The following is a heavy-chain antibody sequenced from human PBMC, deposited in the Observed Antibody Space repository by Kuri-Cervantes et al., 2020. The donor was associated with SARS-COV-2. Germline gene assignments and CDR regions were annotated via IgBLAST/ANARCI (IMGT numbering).Heavy chain of an antibody. J-gene: IGHJ4*03. CDR2: TYYRSKWYN. Sequence: SETLSLTCAISGDSVTSNSAAWDWIRQSPSRGLEWLGRTYYRSKWYNDYAVSVKSRITINPDTSKNQFSLQLNSVTPEDTAVYYCARATVTTIYFDYWGQGTRVTVSS. D-gene: IGHD4-17*01. V-gene: IGHV6-1*01. CDR3: ARATVTTIYFDY. CDR1: GDSVTSNSAA.